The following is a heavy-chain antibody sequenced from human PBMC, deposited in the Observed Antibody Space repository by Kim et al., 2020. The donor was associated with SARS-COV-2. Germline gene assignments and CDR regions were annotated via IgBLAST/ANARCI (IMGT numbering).Heavy chain of an antibody. V-gene: IGHV3-48*02. D-gene: IGHD3-16*01. CDR1: GFTFSAYD. CDR3: VRDRMGGAFDM. J-gene: IGHJ3*02. Sequence: GGSLRLSCATSGFTFSAYDMNWVRQAPGKGLEWLSFITKSSTTIYYADSVEGRFTISRDNAKNSLFLQMNSLGDEDTALYYCVRDRMGGAFDMWGQGTMV. CDR2: ITKSSTTI.